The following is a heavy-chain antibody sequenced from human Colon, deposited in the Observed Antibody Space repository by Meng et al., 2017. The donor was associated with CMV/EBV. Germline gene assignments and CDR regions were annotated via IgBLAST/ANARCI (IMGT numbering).Heavy chain of an antibody. Sequence: GGSLRLSCAASGFTFSSYWMNWVRQVPGKGLEWVSSISGSGSSTYYADSVKGRFTISRDNSDNTLHLQMNSMRAEDTAVYYCAKGGSYYPHPSFYFDYWGQGTQVTVSS. CDR2: ISGSGSST. V-gene: IGHV3-23*01. CDR3: AKGGSYYPHPSFYFDY. J-gene: IGHJ4*02. CDR1: GFTFSSYW. D-gene: IGHD1-26*01.